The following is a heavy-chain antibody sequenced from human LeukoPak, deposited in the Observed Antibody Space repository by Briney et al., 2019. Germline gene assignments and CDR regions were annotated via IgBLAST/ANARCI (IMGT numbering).Heavy chain of an antibody. CDR3: ARDWGVYAHDGYFDL. Sequence: SETLSLTCNVAGGSISDYYFNWIRQPPGKGLEWIGRIRSSGDIHYNPSLNSRLTMSLDTSKSQLSLNLNSVTAADTAVYYCARDWGVYAHDGYFDLWGRGTLVTVSS. CDR1: GGSISDYY. CDR2: IRSSGDI. D-gene: IGHD3-16*01. J-gene: IGHJ2*01. V-gene: IGHV4-4*07.